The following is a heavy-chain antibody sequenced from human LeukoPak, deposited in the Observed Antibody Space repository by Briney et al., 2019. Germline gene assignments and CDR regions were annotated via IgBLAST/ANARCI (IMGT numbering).Heavy chain of an antibody. CDR1: GFTFSSYS. CDR2: ISSSSSYI. J-gene: IGHJ5*02. V-gene: IGHV3-21*01. CDR3: ARVVVGAMNRLDP. D-gene: IGHD1-26*01. Sequence: GGSLRLSCTASGFTFSSYSVNWVRQAPGKGLEWVSSISSSSSYIKYADPVKGRFTISRDNAKNSLYLQMNSLRAEDTAVYYCARVVVGAMNRLDPWGQGTLVTVSS.